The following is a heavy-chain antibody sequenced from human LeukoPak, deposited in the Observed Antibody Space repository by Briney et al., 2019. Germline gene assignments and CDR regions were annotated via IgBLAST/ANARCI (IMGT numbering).Heavy chain of an antibody. CDR1: GGSISSSSYY. Sequence: SETLSLTCTVSGGSISSSSYYWGWIRQPPGKGLEWIGSIYYSGSTYYNPSLKSRVTISVDTSKNQFSLKLSSVTAADTAVYYCAIRVATINYYYYYMDVWAKGPRSPSP. CDR3: AIRVATINYYYYYMDV. V-gene: IGHV4-39*01. CDR2: IYYSGST. J-gene: IGHJ6*03. D-gene: IGHD5-12*01.